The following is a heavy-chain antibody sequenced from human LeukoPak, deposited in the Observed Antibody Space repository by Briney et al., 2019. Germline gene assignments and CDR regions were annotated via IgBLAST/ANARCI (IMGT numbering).Heavy chain of an antibody. CDR2: ISAYNGNT. CDR1: GYTFTSYG. J-gene: IGHJ4*02. D-gene: IGHD1-26*01. CDR3: ARGKVGATTLYYFDY. V-gene: IGHV1-18*01. Sequence: ASVKVSCTASGYTFTSYGISWVRQAPGQGLEWMGWISAYNGNTNYAQKLQGRVTMTTDTSTSTAYMELRSLRSDDTAVYYCARGKVGATTLYYFDYWGQGTLVTVSS.